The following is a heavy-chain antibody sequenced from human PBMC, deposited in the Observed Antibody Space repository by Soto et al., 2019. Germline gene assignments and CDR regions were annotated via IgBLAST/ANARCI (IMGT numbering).Heavy chain of an antibody. CDR3: AKAIVNEIDH. Sequence: QVQLVESGGGVVQPGRSLRLSCVASGFSFSTYGMHWVRQAPGKGLEWVAVIANDGGNKYYADSVKGRFTISRDNSKNTLYLQMNSLRAEDTAMFYCAKAIVNEIDHWGQGTLFTVSS. CDR1: GFSFSTYG. D-gene: IGHD1-1*01. J-gene: IGHJ4*02. V-gene: IGHV3-30*18. CDR2: IANDGGNK.